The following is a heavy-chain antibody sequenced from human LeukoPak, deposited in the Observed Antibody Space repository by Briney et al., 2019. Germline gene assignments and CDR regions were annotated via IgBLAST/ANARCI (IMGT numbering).Heavy chain of an antibody. D-gene: IGHD6-13*01. CDR2: INPNSGGT. CDR3: ARGVFIAAAGTSFDY. J-gene: IGHJ4*02. CDR1: GYTFTGYS. V-gene: IGHV1-2*04. Sequence: ASVKVSCKASGYTFTGYSVHWVRQAPGQGLEWMGWINPNSGGTNYAQKFQGWDTMTRDTSISTAYMELSRLRSDDTAVYYCARGVFIAAAGTSFDYWGQGTLVTVSS.